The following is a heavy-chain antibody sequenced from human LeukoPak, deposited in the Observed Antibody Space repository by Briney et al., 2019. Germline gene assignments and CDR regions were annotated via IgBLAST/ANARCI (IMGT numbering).Heavy chain of an antibody. CDR1: GGSISSGSYY. D-gene: IGHD2/OR15-2a*01. J-gene: IGHJ5*02. Sequence: SETLSLTCTVSGGSISSGSYYWSWMRQPAGKGLEWIGRVYSSGSTNYNPSLKNRVTISVDTSKNQFSLKLNSVTAADTAVYYCARGVGSTSSNWFDPWGQGTLVTVSS. V-gene: IGHV4-61*02. CDR3: ARGVGSTSSNWFDP. CDR2: VYSSGST.